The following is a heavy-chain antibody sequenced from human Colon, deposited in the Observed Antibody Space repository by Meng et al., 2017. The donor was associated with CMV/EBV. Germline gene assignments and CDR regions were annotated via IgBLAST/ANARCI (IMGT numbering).Heavy chain of an antibody. V-gene: IGHV3-53*01. CDR1: ALAVSSNY. CDR3: TRGYSSWYYFDY. D-gene: IGHD2-15*01. J-gene: IGHJ4*02. CDR2: NDSAGGT. Sequence: WAPSALAVSSNYMRWVRQAPGKGLESIAVNDSAGGTYDAGSVRGRITVSRDNSNNTLDLQMHRLRAEDTAVYYCTRGYSSWYYFDYWGQGTLVTVSS.